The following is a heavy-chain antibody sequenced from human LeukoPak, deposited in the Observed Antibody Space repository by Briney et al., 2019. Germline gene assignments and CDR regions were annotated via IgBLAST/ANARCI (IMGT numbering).Heavy chain of an antibody. D-gene: IGHD3-22*01. J-gene: IGHJ4*02. Sequence: SGTLSLTCTVSGDSINSLDLWSWVRQPPGKGLEWIGETYLSGTTHSNPSVKSRVTISIDKSKNRFFLDLSSVTAADTAVYYCAGLVGRYSSGLYYYYFDYWGQGTLVTVSP. V-gene: IGHV4-4*02. CDR1: GDSINSLDL. CDR2: TYLSGTT. CDR3: AGLVGRYSSGLYYYYFDY.